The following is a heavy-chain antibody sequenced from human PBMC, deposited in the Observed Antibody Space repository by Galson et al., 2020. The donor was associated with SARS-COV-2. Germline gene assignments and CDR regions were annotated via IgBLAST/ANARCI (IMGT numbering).Heavy chain of an antibody. J-gene: IGHJ4*02. V-gene: IGHV3-53*01. Sequence: GESLKISCAASGFTVTNTYMIWVRQAPGKGLEWVSVIYSGGSTYYADSVKGRFTISRDKPKNTLNLQMNGLTAEDTAVYYCSGGGVGGGYYFEFLGKGTPVTVSS. D-gene: IGHD3-3*01. CDR1: GFTVTNTY. CDR2: IYSGGST. CDR3: SGGGVGGGYYFEF.